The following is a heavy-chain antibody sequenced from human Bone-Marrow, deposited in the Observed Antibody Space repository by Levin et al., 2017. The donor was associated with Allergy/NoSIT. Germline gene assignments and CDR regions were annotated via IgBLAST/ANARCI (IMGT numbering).Heavy chain of an antibody. V-gene: IGHV3-23*01. CDR2: IGISGGTT. CDR3: AKLIPFWYFDL. J-gene: IGHJ2*01. CDR1: GFSFSSDD. Sequence: GGSLRLSCAASGFSFSSDDMTWVRQAPGKGLEWVSSIGISGGTTYADSVKGRFTISRDNSKITLYLQMNSLRADDTAVYYCAKLIPFWYFDLWGRGTLVTVSS.